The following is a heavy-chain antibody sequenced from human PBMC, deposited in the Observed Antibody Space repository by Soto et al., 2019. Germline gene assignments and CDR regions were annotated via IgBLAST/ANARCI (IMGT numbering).Heavy chain of an antibody. CDR1: GYTFTSYD. D-gene: IGHD1-1*01. V-gene: IGHV1-8*01. Sequence: VKVSCKASGYTFTSYDINWVRQATGQGLEWMGWMNPNSGNTGYAQKFQGRVTMTRNTSISTAYMELSSLRSEDTAVYYCARGRYNWNDGHYYYYYMDVWGKGTTVTVSS. CDR2: MNPNSGNT. CDR3: ARGRYNWNDGHYYYYYMDV. J-gene: IGHJ6*03.